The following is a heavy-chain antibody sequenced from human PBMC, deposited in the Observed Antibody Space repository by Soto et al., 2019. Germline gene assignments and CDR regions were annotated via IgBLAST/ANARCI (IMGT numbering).Heavy chain of an antibody. J-gene: IGHJ6*02. CDR1: GDSVNSGYYY. D-gene: IGHD2-15*01. V-gene: IGHV4-61*01. CDR3: ARVPRSGGSSYYGLDV. Sequence: SETLSLTCSVSGDSVNSGYYYWNWIRQPPGMRPEWIGYVSYSGTNYNPSLRSRLTISSDKSKNQFSLRLSSVTAADTAAYYCARVPRSGGSSYYGLDVWGQGIVVTVSS. CDR2: VSYSGT.